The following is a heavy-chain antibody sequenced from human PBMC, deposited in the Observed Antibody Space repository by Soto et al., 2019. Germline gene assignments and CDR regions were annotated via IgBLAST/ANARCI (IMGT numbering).Heavy chain of an antibody. V-gene: IGHV3-33*01. CDR3: ARDRGFQENQLASHGTFDP. J-gene: IGHJ5*02. D-gene: IGHD2-2*01. CDR2: IWYDGSNK. CDR1: GFTFSSYG. Sequence: PGGSLRLSCAASGFTFSSYGMHWVRQAPGKGLEWVAVIWYDGSNKYYADPVKGRFTISRDNSKNTLYLQMNSLRAEDTAVYYCARDRGFQENQLASHGTFDPWGQGTLVTVSS.